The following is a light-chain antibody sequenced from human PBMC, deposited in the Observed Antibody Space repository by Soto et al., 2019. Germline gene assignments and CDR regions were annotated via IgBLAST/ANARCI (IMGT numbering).Light chain of an antibody. V-gene: IGKV1-5*03. J-gene: IGKJ4*01. Sequence: DIQMTQSPSTLSASVGDRVTITCRGSQSISTWLAWYQQEPGKAPKLLIHKTSSLQSGVPSRFSGSGSGTDFTLTISSLHPDDFATYYCQQYNSYSPLTFGGGTKVDI. CDR2: KTS. CDR3: QQYNSYSPLT. CDR1: QSISTW.